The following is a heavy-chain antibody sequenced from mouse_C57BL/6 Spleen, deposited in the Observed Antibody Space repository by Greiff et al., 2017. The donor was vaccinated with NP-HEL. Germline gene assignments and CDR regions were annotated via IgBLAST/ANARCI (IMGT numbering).Heavy chain of an antibody. D-gene: IGHD2-2*01. Sequence: VQLQQSGAELVRPGTSVKVSCKASGYAFTNYLIEWVKRRPGQGLEWIGVINPGSGGTNYNEKFKGKATLTADKSSSTAYMQLSSLTSEDSAVYFCARGWLRRDYAMDYWGQGTSVTVSS. V-gene: IGHV1-54*01. CDR3: ARGWLRRDYAMDY. J-gene: IGHJ4*01. CDR2: INPGSGGT. CDR1: GYAFTNYL.